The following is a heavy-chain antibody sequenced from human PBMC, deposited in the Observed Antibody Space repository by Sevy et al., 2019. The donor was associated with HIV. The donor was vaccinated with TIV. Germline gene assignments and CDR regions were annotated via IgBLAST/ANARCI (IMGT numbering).Heavy chain of an antibody. CDR3: ARASSAWEQILDY. J-gene: IGHJ4*02. CDR2: IYYSGTT. V-gene: IGHV4-59*01. Sequence: SETLSLTCTVPNGSMNSYYWSWIRQPPGRALEWIGHIYYSGTTNYNPSLKSRVTISVDTSKNQFSLKLTSVTAADTAVYYCARASSAWEQILDYWGQGTLVTVSS. CDR1: NGSMNSYY. D-gene: IGHD1-26*01.